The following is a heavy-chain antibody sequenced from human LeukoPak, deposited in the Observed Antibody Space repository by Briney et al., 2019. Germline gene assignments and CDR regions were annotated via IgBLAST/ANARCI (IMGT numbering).Heavy chain of an antibody. J-gene: IGHJ4*02. CDR1: GGTFSSYA. CDR3: ARDNRSGFWSGYFDY. Sequence: SVKVSCRASGGTFSSYAISWVRQAPGQGLEWMGRIIPILGIANYAQKFQGRVTITADKSTSTAYMELSSLRSEDTAVYYCARDNRSGFWSGYFDYWGQGTLVTVSS. D-gene: IGHD3-3*01. CDR2: IIPILGIA. V-gene: IGHV1-69*04.